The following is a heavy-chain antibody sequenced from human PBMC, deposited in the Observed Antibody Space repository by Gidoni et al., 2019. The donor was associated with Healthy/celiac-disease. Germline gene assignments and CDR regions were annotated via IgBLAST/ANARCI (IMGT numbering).Heavy chain of an antibody. CDR1: GYSISSGYY. Sequence: QVQLQESGPGLVKPSETLSLTCAVSGYSISSGYYWGWIRQPPGKGLDWIGSIYHSGSTYYNPSLKSRVTISVDTSKNQFSLKLSSVTAADTAVYYCARDIGDYGAFDIWGQGTMVTVSS. CDR2: IYHSGST. D-gene: IGHD4-17*01. CDR3: ARDIGDYGAFDI. J-gene: IGHJ3*02. V-gene: IGHV4-38-2*02.